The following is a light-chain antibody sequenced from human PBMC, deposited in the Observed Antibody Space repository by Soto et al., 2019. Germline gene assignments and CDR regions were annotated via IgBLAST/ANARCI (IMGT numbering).Light chain of an antibody. V-gene: IGKV1-5*03. CDR2: KAS. Sequence: DIQMTQSPSTLSASVGDRVTITCRASQSISGWLAWYQQKPGKAPKLLINKASDLESGVPSRFSGSGSGTEFTLTISRLQPDDFATYYCQQYNTCSPVTFGGGTKVEIK. CDR3: QQYNTCSPVT. CDR1: QSISGW. J-gene: IGKJ4*01.